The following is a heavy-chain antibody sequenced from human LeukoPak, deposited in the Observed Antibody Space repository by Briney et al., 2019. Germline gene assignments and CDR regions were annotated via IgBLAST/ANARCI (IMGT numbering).Heavy chain of an antibody. Sequence: GASVKDSCKASGYTFSSYGIGWVRQAPGQGLEWMGWISTFNGNTNYAQKLQGRVTLTTDTSTSTAYMEVRSLRSDDTAVYYCASMSGYYPSYYFDYWGQGTLVTVSS. V-gene: IGHV1-18*01. J-gene: IGHJ4*02. CDR2: ISTFNGNT. D-gene: IGHD3-3*01. CDR1: GYTFSSYG. CDR3: ASMSGYYPSYYFDY.